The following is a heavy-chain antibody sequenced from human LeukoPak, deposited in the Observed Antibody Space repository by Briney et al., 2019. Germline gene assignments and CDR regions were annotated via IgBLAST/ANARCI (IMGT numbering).Heavy chain of an antibody. CDR3: ARVERQRESYFDY. CDR2: IYSGGST. V-gene: IGHV3-53*01. D-gene: IGHD1-1*01. J-gene: IGHJ4*02. CDR1: GFTVSSNY. Sequence: GPLRLSCAASGFTVSSNYMSWVRQAPGKGLEWVSVIYSGGSTYYADSVKGRFTISRDNSKNTLYLQMNSLRAEDTAVYYCARVERQRESYFDYWGQGTLVTVSS.